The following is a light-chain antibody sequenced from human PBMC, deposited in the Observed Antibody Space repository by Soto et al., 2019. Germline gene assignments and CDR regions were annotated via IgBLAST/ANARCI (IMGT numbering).Light chain of an antibody. V-gene: IGLV1-47*02. CDR2: SNG. Sequence: QSVLTQPPSASGTPGQRVTISCSGSSSNIGSNYVDWYQQLPGTVPQLLIFSNGERPSGVLSRFSAAKSCTSASLAISGRRSEDDADYYCSAWYDSLSGVVFGGGTKVTVL. CDR1: SSNIGSNY. J-gene: IGLJ2*01. CDR3: SAWYDSLSGVV.